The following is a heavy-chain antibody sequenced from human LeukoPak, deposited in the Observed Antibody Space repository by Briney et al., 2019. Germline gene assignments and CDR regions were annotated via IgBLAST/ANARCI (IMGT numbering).Heavy chain of an antibody. J-gene: IGHJ6*03. CDR3: ARFSVEGRDGYNFGHYYYYYYMDV. CDR1: GGSISSYY. Sequence: SETLSLTCTVSGGSISSYYWSWIRQPPGKGLEWIGYIYYSGSTNYNPSLKSRVTISVDTSKNQFSLKLSSVTAADTAVYYCARFSVEGRDGYNFGHYYYYYYMDVWGKGTTVTVSS. CDR2: IYYSGST. V-gene: IGHV4-59*12. D-gene: IGHD5-24*01.